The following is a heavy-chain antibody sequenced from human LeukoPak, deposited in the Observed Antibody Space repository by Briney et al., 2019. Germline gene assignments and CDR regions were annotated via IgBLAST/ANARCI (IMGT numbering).Heavy chain of an antibody. CDR3: ARTLGYCSGGSCYQYAFDI. Sequence: SETLSLTCTVSGGSISPYDWSWIRQPPGKGLEWIGYIYYSGSTNYIPSLKSRATISVDTSKNQFSLKLNSVTAADTAVYYCARTLGYCSGGSCYQYAFDIWGLGTMVTVSA. D-gene: IGHD2-15*01. CDR1: GGSISPYD. CDR2: IYYSGST. J-gene: IGHJ3*02. V-gene: IGHV4-59*01.